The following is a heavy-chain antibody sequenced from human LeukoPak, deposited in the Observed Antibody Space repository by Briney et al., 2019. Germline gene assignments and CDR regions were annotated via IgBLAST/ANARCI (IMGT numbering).Heavy chain of an antibody. CDR1: GFTFSSYA. CDR2: ISGSGGST. D-gene: IGHD3-22*01. CDR3: AKSLPNYYDSSGYSGFDY. V-gene: IGHV3-23*01. J-gene: IGHJ4*02. Sequence: GESLRLSCAASGFTFSSYAMSWVRQAPGKGLEWVSAISGSGGSTYYADSVKGRFTISRDNSKDTLYLQMNSLRAEDTAVYYCAKSLPNYYDSSGYSGFDYWGQGTLVTVSS.